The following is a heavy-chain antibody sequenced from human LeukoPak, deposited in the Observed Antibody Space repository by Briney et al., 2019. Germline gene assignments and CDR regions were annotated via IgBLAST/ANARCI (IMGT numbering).Heavy chain of an antibody. J-gene: IGHJ4*02. CDR2: IHYTGTT. CDR1: GYSISNGFH. V-gene: IGHV4-38-2*02. CDR3: LRGVDY. Sequence: SETLSLTCTVSGYSISNGFHWGWIRQPPGKGLEWIGNIHYTGTTSYNPSLKTRVTISVDMSKNHFSLNLDSMTAADTAVYYCLRGVDYWGQGSLVTVSS.